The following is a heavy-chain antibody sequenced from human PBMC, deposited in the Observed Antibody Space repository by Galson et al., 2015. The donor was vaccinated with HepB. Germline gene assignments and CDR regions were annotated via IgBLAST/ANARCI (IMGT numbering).Heavy chain of an antibody. CDR3: AREKCSSTSCYWVY. CDR1: GFTVSSNY. J-gene: IGHJ4*02. Sequence: SLRLSCAASGFTVSSNYMSWVRQAPGKGLEWVSVIYSGGSTYYADSVKGRFTISRDNSKNTLYLQMNSLRAEDTAVYYCAREKCSSTSCYWVYWGQGTLVTVSS. D-gene: IGHD2-2*01. V-gene: IGHV3-53*01. CDR2: IYSGGST.